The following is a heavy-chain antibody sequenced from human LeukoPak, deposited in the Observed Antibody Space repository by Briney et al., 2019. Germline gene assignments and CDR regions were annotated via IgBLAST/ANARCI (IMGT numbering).Heavy chain of an antibody. CDR3: ARPRRLFWSGDDAFDI. D-gene: IGHD3-3*01. CDR2: IYYSGST. CDR1: VGSISSGGYY. V-gene: IGHV4-31*03. J-gene: IGHJ3*02. Sequence: PSETLSLTCTVSVGSISSGGYYWSWIRQHPGKGLEWIGHIYYSGSTYYNPSLKSRVTISVDTSKNQFSLKLSSVTAADTAVYYCARPRRLFWSGDDAFDIWGQGTMVTVSS.